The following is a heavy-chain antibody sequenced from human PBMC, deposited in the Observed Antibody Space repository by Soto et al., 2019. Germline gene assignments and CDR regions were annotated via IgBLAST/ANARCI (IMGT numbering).Heavy chain of an antibody. D-gene: IGHD6-13*01. J-gene: IGHJ4*02. CDR1: GFTFSSYA. CDR2: ISYDGSNK. V-gene: IGHV3-30-3*01. CDR3: ARDRGRSRSWYYFDY. Sequence: GGSLRLSCAASGFTFSSYAMHWVRQAPGKGLEWVAVISYDGSNKYYADSVKGRFTISRDNSKNTLYLQMNSLRAEDTAVYYCARDRGRSRSWYYFDYWGQGTLVTVSS.